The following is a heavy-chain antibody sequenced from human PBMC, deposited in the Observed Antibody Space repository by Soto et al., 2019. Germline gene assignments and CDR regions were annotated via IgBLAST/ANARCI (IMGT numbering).Heavy chain of an antibody. D-gene: IGHD3-9*01. Sequence: VGSLRLSCAASGFTFSSYSMNWVRQAPGKGLEWVSSISSSSSYIYYADSVKGRFTISRDNAKNSLYLQMNSLRAEDTAVYYCARDPEYYDILTGSGMDVWGQGTTVTVSS. CDR1: GFTFSSYS. CDR3: ARDPEYYDILTGSGMDV. J-gene: IGHJ6*02. V-gene: IGHV3-21*01. CDR2: ISSSSSYI.